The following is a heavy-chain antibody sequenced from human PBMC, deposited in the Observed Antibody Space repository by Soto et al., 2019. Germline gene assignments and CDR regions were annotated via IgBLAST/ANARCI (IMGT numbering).Heavy chain of an antibody. V-gene: IGHV1-69*13. CDR3: ARAGGSGIPFDF. CDR1: GGTFSSYA. Sequence: GDSVKVSCKASGGTFSSYAISWVRQAPGQGLEWMGGIIPIFGTANYAQKFQGRVTITADESTSTAYMELSSLRSEDTAVYYCARAGGSGIPFDFWGQGTLVTVSS. D-gene: IGHD3-10*01. J-gene: IGHJ4*02. CDR2: IIPIFGTA.